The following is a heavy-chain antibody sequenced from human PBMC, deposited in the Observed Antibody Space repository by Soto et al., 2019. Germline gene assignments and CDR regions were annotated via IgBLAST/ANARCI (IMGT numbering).Heavy chain of an antibody. CDR2: VSANSDYI. J-gene: IGHJ4*02. CDR1: GFRFGDYA. Sequence: EVQLVESGGGLVQPGRSLRLSCVASGFRFGDYAMHWVRQAPGKGLEWVSGVSANSDYIAYADSVKGRFTISRDNAKDFLYLQMNSLGTEDTAFYYCAKGLAYGDYRYYFDYWGQGTLVTVSA. D-gene: IGHD4-17*01. CDR3: AKGLAYGDYRYYFDY. V-gene: IGHV3-9*01.